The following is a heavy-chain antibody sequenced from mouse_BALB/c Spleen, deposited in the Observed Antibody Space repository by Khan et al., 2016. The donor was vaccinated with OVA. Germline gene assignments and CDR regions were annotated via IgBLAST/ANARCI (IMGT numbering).Heavy chain of an antibody. J-gene: IGHJ3*01. V-gene: IGHV2-2*02. CDR3: ARNYDYDEGLAY. Sequence: VQLVESGPGLMQPSQSLSITCTVSGFSLTTYGVHWVRQSPGKGLEWLGVIWSGGITDYNAPFISRLSISKDNSKSQVFFKMNSLQANDTAIYYCARNYDYDEGLAYWGQGTLVTVSA. D-gene: IGHD2-4*01. CDR1: GFSLTTYG. CDR2: IWSGGIT.